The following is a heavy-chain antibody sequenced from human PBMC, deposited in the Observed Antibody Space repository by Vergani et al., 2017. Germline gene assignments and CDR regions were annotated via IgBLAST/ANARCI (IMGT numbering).Heavy chain of an antibody. D-gene: IGHD5-12*01. V-gene: IGHV4-61*02. CDR3: AGVFRGFGGYAGWDWFDP. CDR1: GGSITSGNYY. Sequence: QVQLQESGPGLVKPSQTLSLTCTVSGGSITSGNYYWSWIRQPAGKGLEWIGRIYTSGTTNYNPSLKSRVTISVDTSKNQFSLKLSSVTAADTAVYYCAGVFRGFGGYAGWDWFDPWGEGTLVTVSS. CDR2: IYTSGTT. J-gene: IGHJ5*02.